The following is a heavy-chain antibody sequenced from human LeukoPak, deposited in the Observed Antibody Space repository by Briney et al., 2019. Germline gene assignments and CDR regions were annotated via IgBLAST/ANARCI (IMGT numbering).Heavy chain of an antibody. J-gene: IGHJ5*01. D-gene: IGHD2-15*01. CDR3: ARVRISGGYCSGGSCFSFDS. Sequence: SETLSLTCTVSGGSISSYYWSWIRQPPGKGLEWIGYIYYSGSTNYNPSLKSRVTISVDTSKNQFSLKLSSVTAADTAVYYCARVRISGGYCSGGSCFSFDSWGQGTLLTVSS. V-gene: IGHV4-59*01. CDR1: GGSISSYY. CDR2: IYYSGST.